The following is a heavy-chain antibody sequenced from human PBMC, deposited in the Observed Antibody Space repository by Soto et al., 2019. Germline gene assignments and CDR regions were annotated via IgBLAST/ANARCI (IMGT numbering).Heavy chain of an antibody. Sequence: SETLSLTCAVYGGSFSGHYWSWIRQPPGKGLEWIGEINHSGSTNYNPSLKSRVTISVDTSKNQFSLKLSSVTAADTAVYYCARRYGYSFDYWGQGTLVTVSS. V-gene: IGHV4-34*01. J-gene: IGHJ4*02. CDR1: GGSFSGHY. CDR3: ARRYGYSFDY. CDR2: INHSGST. D-gene: IGHD1-1*01.